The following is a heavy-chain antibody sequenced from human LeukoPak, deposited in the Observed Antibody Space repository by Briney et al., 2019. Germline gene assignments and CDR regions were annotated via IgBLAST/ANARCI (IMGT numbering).Heavy chain of an antibody. CDR2: IYSSGST. J-gene: IGHJ5*02. CDR1: GGSISSYY. CDR3: ARATPERGWFDP. V-gene: IGHV4-59*01. D-gene: IGHD1-14*01. Sequence: SETLSLTCTVSGGSISSYYWSWIRQPPGKGLEWIGYIYSSGSTYYTPSLKSRVTISLDTSKNQFSLKLSSVTAADTAVYYCARATPERGWFDPWGQGTLVTVSS.